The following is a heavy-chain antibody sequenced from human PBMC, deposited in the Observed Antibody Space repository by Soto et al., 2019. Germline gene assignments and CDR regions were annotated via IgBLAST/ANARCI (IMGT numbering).Heavy chain of an antibody. V-gene: IGHV1-18*01. CDR1: GYTFTSYG. CDR2: ISAYNGNT. J-gene: IGHJ5*02. CDR3: AGVENPLAYCGGDCYSEWFDP. Sequence: GASVKVSCKASGYTFTSYGISWVRQAPGQGLEWMGWISAYNGNTNYAQKLQGRVTMTTDTSTSTAYMELRSLRSDDTAVYYCAGVENPLAYCGGDCYSEWFDPWGQGTLVTVSS. D-gene: IGHD2-21*02.